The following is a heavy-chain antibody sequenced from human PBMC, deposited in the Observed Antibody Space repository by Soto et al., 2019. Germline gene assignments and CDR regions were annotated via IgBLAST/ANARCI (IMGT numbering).Heavy chain of an antibody. CDR1: GFTFSTYG. CDR3: AKDHEITFVGIIVLFDY. Sequence: QVQLVESGGGVVQPGRSLRLSCAASGFTFSTYGMHWVRQAPGTGLEWVALISYDGSLKYYADSVKGRFTISRDNSKNTLYLEMNSLRAEDTAVYYCAKDHEITFVGIIVLFDYWGQGTLVTVSS. D-gene: IGHD3-16*02. CDR2: ISYDGSLK. J-gene: IGHJ4*02. V-gene: IGHV3-30*18.